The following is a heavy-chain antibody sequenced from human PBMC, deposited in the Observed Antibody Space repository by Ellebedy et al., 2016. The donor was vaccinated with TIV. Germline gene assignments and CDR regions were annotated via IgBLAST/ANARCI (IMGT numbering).Heavy chain of an antibody. V-gene: IGHV1-8*01. Sequence: AASVKVSCKASGYTFTSYDIYWVRQATGQGLEWMGWMNPNSGNTGHAQNFQGRVTMTRNTSISTAYVELSSLRSEDTAVYYCARGRGYYDSKSYYKGHDYWGQGTLVTVSS. D-gene: IGHD3-10*01. CDR3: ARGRGYYDSKSYYKGHDY. CDR2: MNPNSGNT. J-gene: IGHJ4*02. CDR1: GYTFTSYD.